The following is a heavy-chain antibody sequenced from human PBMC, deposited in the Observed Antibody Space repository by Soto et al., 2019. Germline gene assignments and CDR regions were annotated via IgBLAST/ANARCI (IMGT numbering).Heavy chain of an antibody. V-gene: IGHV1-69*13. J-gene: IGHJ5*02. CDR1: GGTFSSYA. CDR3: ARWGGGYCRGGSCYGWFDP. Sequence: GASVKVSCKASGGTFSSYAISWVRQAPGQGLEWMGGIIPIFGTANYAQKFQGRVTITADESTSTAYMELSSLRSEDTAVYYCARWGGGYCRGGSCYGWFDPWGQGTLVTVSS. D-gene: IGHD2-15*01. CDR2: IIPIFGTA.